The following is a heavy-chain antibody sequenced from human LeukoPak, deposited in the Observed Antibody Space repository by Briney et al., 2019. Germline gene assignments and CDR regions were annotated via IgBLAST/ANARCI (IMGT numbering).Heavy chain of an antibody. V-gene: IGHV1-2*02. Sequence: ASVKVSCKASGYTFTGYYMHWVREAPGQGLEWMGWINPSSGGTKYVQKFQGRVTMTRDTSISTGYMELSRLRSDDTAVYYCARPIRGSYVEDAFDMWGQGTMVTVSA. CDR2: INPSSGGT. J-gene: IGHJ3*02. CDR3: ARPIRGSYVEDAFDM. D-gene: IGHD1-26*01. CDR1: GYTFTGYY.